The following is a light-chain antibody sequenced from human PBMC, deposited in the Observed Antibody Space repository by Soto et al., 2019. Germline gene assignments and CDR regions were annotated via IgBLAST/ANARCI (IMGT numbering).Light chain of an antibody. CDR1: QSVSGTY. CDR2: DAS. CDR3: HQYGSSPRT. J-gene: IGKJ1*01. V-gene: IGKV3-20*01. Sequence: EIVLTQSPGTLSLSPGEGATLSCRASQSVSGTYLAWYQQKPGHPPRLLIYDASSRATGIPDRFSGSGSGTDFTLTIRRLEPEDFAVYYCHQYGSSPRTFGQGTKVEIK.